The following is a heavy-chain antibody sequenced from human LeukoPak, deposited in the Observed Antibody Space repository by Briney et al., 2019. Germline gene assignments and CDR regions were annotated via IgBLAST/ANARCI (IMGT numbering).Heavy chain of an antibody. CDR2: ISSNGGST. D-gene: IGHD4/OR15-4a*01. CDR1: GFTFSSYA. J-gene: IGHJ4*02. V-gene: IGHV3-64D*09. Sequence: GGSLRLSCSASGFTFSSYAMHWVRQAPGKGLEYVSAISSNGGSTYYADSVKGRFTISRDNSKNTLYLQMSSLRAEDTAVYYCVKGREQFGAAQPNFDYWGQGTLVTVSS. CDR3: VKGREQFGAAQPNFDY.